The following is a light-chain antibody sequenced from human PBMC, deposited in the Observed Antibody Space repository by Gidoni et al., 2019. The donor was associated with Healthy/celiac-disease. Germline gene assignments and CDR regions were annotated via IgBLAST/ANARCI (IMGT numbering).Light chain of an antibody. Sequence: EIVFTQSPGTLSCSPGERATLSCRASQSVSSSYLAWYQQKPGQAPRLLIYGASSRATGIPDRFSGSGSGTDFTLTISRLEPEDFAVYYCQQYGSSPLTFGGGTKVEIK. CDR1: QSVSSSY. CDR3: QQYGSSPLT. CDR2: GAS. J-gene: IGKJ4*01. V-gene: IGKV3-20*01.